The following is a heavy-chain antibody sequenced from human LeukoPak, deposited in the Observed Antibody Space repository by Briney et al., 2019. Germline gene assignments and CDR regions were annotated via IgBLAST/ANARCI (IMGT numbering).Heavy chain of an antibody. D-gene: IGHD5-24*01. CDR1: GGSFSRYY. CDR2: INHSGTT. Sequence: SETPSLTCAVYGGSFSRYYCSWIRQPPGKGLQWIGEINHSGTTKYNPSLKSRVTISVDTSKNQFSLKLSSVTAADTAVYYCAWFATTTNDVFDNWGQGTKVTVSS. V-gene: IGHV4-34*01. J-gene: IGHJ3*02. CDR3: AWFATTTNDVFDN.